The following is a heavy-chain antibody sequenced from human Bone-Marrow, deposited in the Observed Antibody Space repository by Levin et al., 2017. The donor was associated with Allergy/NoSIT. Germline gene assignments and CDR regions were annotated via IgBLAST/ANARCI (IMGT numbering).Heavy chain of an antibody. CDR1: GFSFSNYY. Sequence: LSLTCAASGFSFSNYYMHWVRQAAGKGLVSVARVTSDGSVTDYADSVKGRFTISRDNARNTLYLQMNSLRAEDTAVYYCARGGCSSTSCLDNWGQGILVTVSS. D-gene: IGHD2-2*01. CDR3: ARGGCSSTSCLDN. CDR2: VTSDGSVT. V-gene: IGHV3-74*01. J-gene: IGHJ4*02.